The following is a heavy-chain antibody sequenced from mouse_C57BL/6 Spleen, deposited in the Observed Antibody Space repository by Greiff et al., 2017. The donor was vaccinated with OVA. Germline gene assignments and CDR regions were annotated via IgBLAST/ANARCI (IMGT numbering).Heavy chain of an antibody. V-gene: IGHV1-15*01. J-gene: IGHJ2*01. CDR1: GYTFTDYE. Sequence: QVQLQQSGAELVRPGASVTLSCKASGYTFTDYEMNWVKQTPVHGLEWIGAIDPENGGTAYNQKFKGKAILTADKSSSTAYMELRSLTSEDSAVYYFTRRTTVIARAFDYWGQGTTLTVSS. CDR2: IDPENGGT. CDR3: TRRTTVIARAFDY. D-gene: IGHD1-1*01.